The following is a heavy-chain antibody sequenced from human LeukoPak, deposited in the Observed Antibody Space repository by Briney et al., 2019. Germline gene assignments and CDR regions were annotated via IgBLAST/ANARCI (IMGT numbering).Heavy chain of an antibody. Sequence: GGSLRLSCAASGFTFRSYAMSWVRQAPGKGLEWVSGISGSGGSTYYADSVKGRFTISRDNSKNTLYLQMNSLKTEDTAVYYCTRHSDPYCSRANCYVDNFYGLDVWGQGTRVTVSS. J-gene: IGHJ6*02. CDR1: GFTFRSYA. CDR2: ISGSGGST. D-gene: IGHD2-2*01. CDR3: TRHSDPYCSRANCYVDNFYGLDV. V-gene: IGHV3-23*01.